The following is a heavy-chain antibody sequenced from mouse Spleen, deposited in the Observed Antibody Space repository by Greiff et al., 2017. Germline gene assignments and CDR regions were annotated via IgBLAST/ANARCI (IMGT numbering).Heavy chain of an antibody. J-gene: IGHJ3*01. CDR1: GYTFTSYW. CDR3: APLDSSGYAWFAY. V-gene: IGHV1-53*01. Sequence: VQLQQPGTELVKPGASVKLSCKASGYTFTSYWMHWVKQRPGQGLEWIGNINPSNGGTNYNEKFKSKATLTVDKSSSTAYMQLSSLTSEDSAVYYCAPLDSSGYAWFAYWGQGTLVTVSA. D-gene: IGHD3-2*01. CDR2: INPSNGGT.